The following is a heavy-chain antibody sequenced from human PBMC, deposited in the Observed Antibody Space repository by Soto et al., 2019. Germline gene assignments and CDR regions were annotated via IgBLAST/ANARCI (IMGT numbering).Heavy chain of an antibody. CDR2: IYYSGST. J-gene: IGHJ4*02. V-gene: IGHV4-28*01. Sequence: SETLSLTCAVSGYSISSSNWWGWIRQPPGKGLEWIGYIYYSGSTYYNPSLKSRVTMSVDTSKNQFSLKLSSVTAVDTAVYYCARIRYVGYSSSPPVDWGQGTLVTVSS. D-gene: IGHD6-13*01. CDR1: GYSISSSNW. CDR3: ARIRYVGYSSSPPVD.